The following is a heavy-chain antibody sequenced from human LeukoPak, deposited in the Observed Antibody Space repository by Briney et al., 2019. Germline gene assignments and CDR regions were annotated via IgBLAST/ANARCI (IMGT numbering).Heavy chain of an antibody. CDR1: GGSISSGGYY. D-gene: IGHD3-22*01. CDR2: IYYSGST. CDR3: ARYYYDSSSYYSHDY. Sequence: SQTLSLTCTVSGGSISSGGYYLSWIRQHPGKGLEWIGYIYYSGSTYYNPSLKSRVTISVDTSKNQFSLKLSSVTAADTAVYYCARYYYDSSSYYSHDYWGQGTLVTVSS. J-gene: IGHJ4*02. V-gene: IGHV4-31*03.